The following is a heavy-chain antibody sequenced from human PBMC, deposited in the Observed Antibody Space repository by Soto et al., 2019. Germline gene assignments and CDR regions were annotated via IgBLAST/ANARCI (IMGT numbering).Heavy chain of an antibody. CDR2: ISYDGSNK. CDR1: GFTFSSYG. CDR3: AKDSYYDFWSGYYSSGYYYSYGMDV. V-gene: IGHV3-30*18. J-gene: IGHJ6*02. D-gene: IGHD3-3*01. Sequence: LRLSCAASGFTFSSYGMHWVRQAPGKGLEWVAVISYDGSNKYYADSVKGRFTISRDNSKNTLYLQMNSLRAEDTAVYYCAKDSYYDFWSGYYSSGYYYSYGMDVWGQGTTVTVSS.